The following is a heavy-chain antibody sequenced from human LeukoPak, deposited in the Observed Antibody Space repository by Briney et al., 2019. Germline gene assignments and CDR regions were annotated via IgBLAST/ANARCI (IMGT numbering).Heavy chain of an antibody. CDR1: GYTFTSYG. CDR2: ICDYIVTT. V-gene: IGHV1-18*01. Sequence: ASVNVSCKASGYTFTSYGISWVRQAPGQGLQWMGYICDYIVTTNYAQQQQGSVTITTDPSTSTAYMELRSLRSDDTAVYYCARVRQGYCSSNSCYSGSGIDYWGQGTLVTVSS. J-gene: IGHJ4*02. D-gene: IGHD2-2*01. CDR3: ARVRQGYCSSNSCYSGSGIDY.